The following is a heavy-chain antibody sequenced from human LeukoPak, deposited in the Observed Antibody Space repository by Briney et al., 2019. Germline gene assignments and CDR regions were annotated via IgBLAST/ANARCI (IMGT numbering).Heavy chain of an antibody. V-gene: IGHV3-7*01. D-gene: IGHD1-26*01. J-gene: IGHJ4*02. CDR3: ARGASIVGARKPVDY. CDR1: GFTFSSYW. Sequence: GGSLRLSCAASGFTFSSYWMSWVRPAPGKGLEWVANIKQDGSEKYYVDSVKGRFTISRDNAKNSLYLQMNSLRAEDTAVYYCARGASIVGARKPVDYWGQGTLVTVSS. CDR2: IKQDGSEK.